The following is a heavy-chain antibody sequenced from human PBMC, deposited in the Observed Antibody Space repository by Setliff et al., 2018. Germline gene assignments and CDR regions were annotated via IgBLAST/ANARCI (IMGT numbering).Heavy chain of an antibody. Sequence: TLSLTCPVSGGSISSHYWSWIRQPPGKGLEWIGSIYYSGSTNYNPSLKSRVTISVDTSKNQFSLKLSSVTAADTAVYYCARDLTAMYYFDYWGQGTLVTVSS. CDR3: ARDLTAMYYFDY. CDR2: IYYSGST. J-gene: IGHJ4*02. V-gene: IGHV4-59*11. CDR1: GGSISSHY.